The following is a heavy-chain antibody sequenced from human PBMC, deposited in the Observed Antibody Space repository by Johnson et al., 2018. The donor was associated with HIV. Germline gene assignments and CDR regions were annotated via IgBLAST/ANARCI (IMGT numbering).Heavy chain of an antibody. D-gene: IGHD1-26*01. CDR1: GFTVSSNY. CDR3: ARLTWDQNRGWDAFDI. CDR2: IYSGGST. J-gene: IGHJ3*02. Sequence: VLLVESGGGLVQPGGSLRLSCAASGFTVSSNYMSWVRQAPGKGLEWVSVIYSGGSTYYADSMKGRFTISRDNSKNTLYLQMNSLRPEDTAVYYCARLTWDQNRGWDAFDIWGQGTMVTVSS. V-gene: IGHV3-66*02.